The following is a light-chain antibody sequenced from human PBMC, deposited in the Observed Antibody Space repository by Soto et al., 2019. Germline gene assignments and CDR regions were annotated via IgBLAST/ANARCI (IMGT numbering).Light chain of an antibody. CDR2: GAS. CDR1: QSVSSSY. CDR3: QQYGSSPLT. V-gene: IGKV3-20*01. J-gene: IGKJ3*01. Sequence: IVLAQSPGALSFSPVEGSTLSCQASQSVSSSYLAWYQQKPGQAPRLLIYGASSRATGIPDRFSGSGSGTDFTLTISRLEPEDFAVYYCQQYGSSPLTFGPGTKVDNK.